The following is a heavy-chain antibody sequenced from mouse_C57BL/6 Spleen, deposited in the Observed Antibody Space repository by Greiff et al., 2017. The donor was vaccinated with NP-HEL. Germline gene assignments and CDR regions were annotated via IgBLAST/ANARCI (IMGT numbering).Heavy chain of an antibody. D-gene: IGHD2-5*01. Sequence: QVQLQQPGAELVMPGASVKLSCKASGYTFTSYWMHWVKQRPGQGLEWIGEIDPSDSYTNYNQKFKGKSTFTVDKSSSTADMQLSSLTSEDSAVYYCARRAYYSNSYFDYWGQGTTLTVSS. CDR2: IDPSDSYT. CDR1: GYTFTSYW. J-gene: IGHJ2*01. CDR3: ARRAYYSNSYFDY. V-gene: IGHV1-69*01.